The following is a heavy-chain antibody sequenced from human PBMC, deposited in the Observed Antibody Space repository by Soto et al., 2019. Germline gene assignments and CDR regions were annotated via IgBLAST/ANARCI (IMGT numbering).Heavy chain of an antibody. J-gene: IGHJ3*02. Sequence: PSETLSLTCTVSGGSISSYYWSWIRQPPGKGLEWIGYIYYSGSTNYNPSLKSRVTISVDTSKNQFSLKLSSVTAADTAVYYCGREVVQTHNAFDIWGQGTMVTVSS. V-gene: IGHV4-59*12. CDR2: IYYSGST. CDR3: GREVVQTHNAFDI. D-gene: IGHD1-1*01. CDR1: GGSISSYY.